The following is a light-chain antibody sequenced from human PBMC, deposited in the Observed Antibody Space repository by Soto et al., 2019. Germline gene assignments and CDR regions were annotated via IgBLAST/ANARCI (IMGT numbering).Light chain of an antibody. CDR2: EVS. CDR1: SSDVGGYNY. CDR3: SSYTSSSIDYV. J-gene: IGLJ1*01. Sequence: QSALTQPASVSGSPGQSITISCTGTSSDVGGYNYVSLYQQHPGKAPKLMIYEVSNRPSGVSNRFSGSKSGNTASLTISGLQAEDEAYYYCSSYTSSSIDYVFGTGTKRTVL. V-gene: IGLV2-14*01.